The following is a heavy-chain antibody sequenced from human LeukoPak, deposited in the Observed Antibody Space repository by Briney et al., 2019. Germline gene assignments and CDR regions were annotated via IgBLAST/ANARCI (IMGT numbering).Heavy chain of an antibody. CDR2: IWYDGRNK. CDR3: ARDSGGYYDSSGSNRFDS. Sequence: GGSLRLSCAASGFTFSNYGMHWVRQAPGEGLEWVAVIWYDGRNKYYVGSVKGRFTISRDNPKNTLYMQMNSLRAEDTAVYYCARDSGGYYDSSGSNRFDSWGQGTLVTVSS. CDR1: GFTFSNYG. V-gene: IGHV3-33*01. D-gene: IGHD3-22*01. J-gene: IGHJ5*01.